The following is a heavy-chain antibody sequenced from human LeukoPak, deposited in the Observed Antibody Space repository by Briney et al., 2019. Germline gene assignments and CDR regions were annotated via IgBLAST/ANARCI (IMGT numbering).Heavy chain of an antibody. Sequence: GESLKISCRASGNSFSTNWIGWVRQMPGKGLEWMGRIDPSDSYTNYSPSFQGHVTISADKSISTAYLQWSSLKASDTAMYYCARFPYSGSYPVDYWGQGTLVTVSS. J-gene: IGHJ4*02. CDR2: IDPSDSYT. D-gene: IGHD1-26*01. V-gene: IGHV5-10-1*01. CDR3: ARFPYSGSYPVDY. CDR1: GNSFSTNW.